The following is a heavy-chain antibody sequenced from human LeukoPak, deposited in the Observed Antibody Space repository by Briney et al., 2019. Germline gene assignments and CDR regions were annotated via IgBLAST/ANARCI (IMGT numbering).Heavy chain of an antibody. CDR2: IYHSGST. Sequence: SETLSLTCAVAGYSISIGYYWGWIRQPPGKGLEWIRSIYHSGSTYYNPSLKSRVTISVDTSKIQFSLKLSSVTAADTAVYYCARDQYYYDSSGYYYGDLGHYWGQGTLVTVSS. CDR3: ARDQYYYDSSGYYYGDLGHY. CDR1: GYSISIGYY. D-gene: IGHD3-22*01. J-gene: IGHJ4*02. V-gene: IGHV4-38-2*02.